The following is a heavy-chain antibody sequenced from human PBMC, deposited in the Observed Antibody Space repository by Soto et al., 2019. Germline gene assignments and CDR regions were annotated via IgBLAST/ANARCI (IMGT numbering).Heavy chain of an antibody. D-gene: IGHD4-17*01. Sequence: SEALSLTCTVSGGSISSGSSYWFWIRQPRRKGLEWLGSIYYSGSTYYNPSLKSRVSISVDTSKNQFSLKLSSVTAADTAVYYCARPDYGDYVFDYWGQGTLVTVSS. V-gene: IGHV4-39*01. J-gene: IGHJ4*02. CDR3: ARPDYGDYVFDY. CDR1: GGSISSGSSY. CDR2: IYYSGST.